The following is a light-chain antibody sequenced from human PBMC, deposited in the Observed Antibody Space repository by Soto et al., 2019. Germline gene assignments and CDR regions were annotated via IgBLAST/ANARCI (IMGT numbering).Light chain of an antibody. CDR2: EDD. Sequence: QSVLTQPASVSGSPGQSITISCSGVSGDVGNYNLVSWYQQYPGKAPALLIYEDDKRPSGVSNRFSGSKSDSTASLTISGLQAEDEADYYCGSYTGNNAWLFGGGTQLTVL. J-gene: IGLJ2*01. V-gene: IGLV2-14*02. CDR1: SGDVGNYNL. CDR3: GSYTGNNAWL.